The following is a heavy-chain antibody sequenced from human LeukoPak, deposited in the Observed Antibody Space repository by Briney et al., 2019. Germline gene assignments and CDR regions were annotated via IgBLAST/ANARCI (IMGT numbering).Heavy chain of an antibody. D-gene: IGHD3-10*01. CDR3: AGSYGSGSYYPYYYYMDV. V-gene: IGHV3-21*01. CDR1: GFTFGSYS. Sequence: GGSLRLSCAASGFTFGSYSMNWVRQAPGKGLEWVSSISSSSSYIYYADSVKGRFTISRDNAKNSLYLQMNSLRAEDTAVYYCAGSYGSGSYYPYYYYMDVWGKGTTVTVSS. CDR2: ISSSSSYI. J-gene: IGHJ6*03.